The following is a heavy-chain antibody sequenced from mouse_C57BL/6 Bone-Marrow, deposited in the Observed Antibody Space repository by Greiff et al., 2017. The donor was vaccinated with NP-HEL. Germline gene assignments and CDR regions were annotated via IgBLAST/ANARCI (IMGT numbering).Heavy chain of an antibody. J-gene: IGHJ4*01. CDR2: ISSGGSYT. CDR1: GFTFSSYG. CDR3: ARHGIRPPYYYAMDY. D-gene: IGHD2-12*01. V-gene: IGHV5-6*01. Sequence: EVHLVESGGDLVKPGGSLKLSCAASGFTFSSYGMSWVRQTPDKRLEWVATISSGGSYTYYPDSVKGRFTISRDNAKNTLYLQMSSLKSEDTAMYYCARHGIRPPYYYAMDYWGQGTSVTVSS.